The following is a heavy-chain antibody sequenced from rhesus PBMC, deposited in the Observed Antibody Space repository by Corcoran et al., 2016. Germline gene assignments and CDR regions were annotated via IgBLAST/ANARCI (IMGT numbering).Heavy chain of an antibody. CDR3: ARESGMTSPFFDC. D-gene: IGHD2-27*01. CDR1: GFTFSSYG. V-gene: IGHV3-54*02. CDR2: ISYYGRKK. Sequence: EVQLVESGGGLVQPGGSLRLSCAASGFTFSSYGMHWVRQAPGKGLEWVAVISYYGRKKYCVDSVKDRFIISRDNSKNMLDLQMNNLKLEDTAVYYCARESGMTSPFFDCWGQGVLVTVSS. J-gene: IGHJ4*01.